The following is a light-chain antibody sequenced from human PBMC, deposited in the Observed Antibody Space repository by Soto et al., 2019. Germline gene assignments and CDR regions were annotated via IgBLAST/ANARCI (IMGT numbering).Light chain of an antibody. CDR3: QQYGRLPPYT. CDR2: GAS. J-gene: IGKJ5*01. Sequence: EIVLTQSPGTLSLSPGERATLSCRASQSVSSSYLAWYQQKPGQAPRLLIYGASSRATGIPDRFSGSGSGTDFTLTISSLQSEDFAVYYCQQYGRLPPYTFGQGTRLEIK. V-gene: IGKV3-20*01. CDR1: QSVSSSY.